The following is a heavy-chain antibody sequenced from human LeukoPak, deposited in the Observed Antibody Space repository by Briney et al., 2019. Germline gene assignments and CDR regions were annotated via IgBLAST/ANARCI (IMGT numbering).Heavy chain of an antibody. J-gene: IGHJ6*03. D-gene: IGHD3-16*01. CDR2: TNPNSGGT. CDR3: ARALGSYGPYYYYYMDV. CDR1: GYTFTGYY. V-gene: IGHV1-2*02. Sequence: ASVKVSCKASGYTFTGYYMHWVRQAPGQGLEWMGWTNPNSGGTNYAQKFQGRVTMTRDTSISTAYMELSRLRSDDTAVYYCARALGSYGPYYYYYMDVWGKGTTVTVSS.